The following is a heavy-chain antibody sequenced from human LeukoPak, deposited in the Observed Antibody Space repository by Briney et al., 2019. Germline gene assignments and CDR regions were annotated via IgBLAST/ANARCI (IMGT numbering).Heavy chain of an antibody. CDR3: ARRMASPYYYDSSGYYSE. CDR2: INPNSGGT. CDR1: GYTFTGYY. J-gene: IGHJ4*02. Sequence: ASVKVSCKASGYTFTGYYMHWVRQAPGQGLEWMGRINPNSGGTNYAQKLQGRVTMTTDTSTSTAYMELRSLRSDDTAVYYCARRMASPYYYDSSGYYSEWGQGTLVTVSS. D-gene: IGHD3-22*01. V-gene: IGHV1-2*06.